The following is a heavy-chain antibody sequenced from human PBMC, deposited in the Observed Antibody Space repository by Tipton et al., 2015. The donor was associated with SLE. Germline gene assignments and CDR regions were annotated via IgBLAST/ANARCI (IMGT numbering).Heavy chain of an antibody. D-gene: IGHD2-21*01. CDR2: INPNSGGT. CDR3: AREEASCGGECYPDY. J-gene: IGHJ4*02. V-gene: IGHV1-2*06. CDR1: GYTFTAYY. Sequence: QVQLVQSGAEVKKPGASVTVSCKASGYTFTAYYIHWVRQAPGEGLEWMGRINPNSGGTNFAQQFQGRVTMTRDTSINTVYMEVSSLTSDDTALYYCAREEASCGGECYPDYWGQGTLVPASS.